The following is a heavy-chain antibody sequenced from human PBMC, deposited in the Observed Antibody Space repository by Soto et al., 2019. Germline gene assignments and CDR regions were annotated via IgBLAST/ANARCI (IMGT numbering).Heavy chain of an antibody. CDR1: GFTFSSSA. V-gene: IGHV3-23*01. D-gene: IGHD6-19*01. J-gene: IGHJ4*02. Sequence: LSCTASGFTFSSSAMSWVRQAPGKGLEWVSISSASGGSTYHADSVKGRFSISRDNSKNTLYLQMTRLGTEDTAVYYCAKDGQWLDVHFDYWGQGALVTVSS. CDR3: AKDGQWLDVHFDY. CDR2: SSASGGST.